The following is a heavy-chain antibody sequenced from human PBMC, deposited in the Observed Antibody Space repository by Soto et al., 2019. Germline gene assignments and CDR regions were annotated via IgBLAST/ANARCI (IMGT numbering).Heavy chain of an antibody. CDR1: GGSFSGYY. V-gene: IGHV4-34*01. J-gene: IGHJ4*02. CDR3: ARGNYFDY. CDR2: INHSGST. Sequence: SETLSLTCAVYGGSFSGYYWSWIRQPPGKGLEWIGEINHSGSTNYNPSLKSRVTISVDTSKNQFSLKLSSVTAADTAVYYCARGNYFDYWGQGTLVTVSS.